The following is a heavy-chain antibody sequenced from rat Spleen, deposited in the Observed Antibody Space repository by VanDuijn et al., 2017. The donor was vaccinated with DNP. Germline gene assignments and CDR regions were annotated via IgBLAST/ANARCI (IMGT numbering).Heavy chain of an antibody. CDR1: GYSITSCC. V-gene: IGHV3-1*01. Sequence: EVQLQESGPGLVKPSQSLSLTCSVTGYSITSCCRWTWIRQFPGNKMEYIGHISYSGRTSYNPSLKRRISITRDTSKNQFFLHLNSVTTEDTATYYCARWSDYFDYWGQGVMVTVSS. J-gene: IGHJ2*01. CDR2: ISYSGRT. CDR3: ARWSDYFDY.